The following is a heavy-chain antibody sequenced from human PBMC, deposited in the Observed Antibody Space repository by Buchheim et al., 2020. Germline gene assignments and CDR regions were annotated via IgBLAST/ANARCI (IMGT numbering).Heavy chain of an antibody. D-gene: IGHD3-22*01. CDR2: IIPIFGTA. Sequence: QVQLVQSGAEVKKPGSSVKVSCKASGGTFSSYAISWVRQAPGQGLEWMGGIIPIFGTANYAQKFQGRVTITADKSTSTAYMELSSLRSEDTAVYYCARVTLDYDSSGQARGYYYYYGMDVWGQGTT. CDR1: GGTFSSYA. CDR3: ARVTLDYDSSGQARGYYYYYGMDV. J-gene: IGHJ6*02. V-gene: IGHV1-69*06.